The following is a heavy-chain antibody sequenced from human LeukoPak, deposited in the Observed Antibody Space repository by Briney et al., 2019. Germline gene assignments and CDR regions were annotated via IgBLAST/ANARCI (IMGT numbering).Heavy chain of an antibody. CDR1: GGSISSYY. CDR2: INHSGST. Sequence: SETLSLTCTVSGGSISSYYWSWIRQPPGKGLEWIGEINHSGSTNYNPSLKSRVTISVDTSRNQFSLKLSSVTAADTAVYYCARHGVLLWFGDWGQGTLVTVSS. J-gene: IGHJ4*02. D-gene: IGHD3-10*01. CDR3: ARHGVLLWFGD. V-gene: IGHV4-34*01.